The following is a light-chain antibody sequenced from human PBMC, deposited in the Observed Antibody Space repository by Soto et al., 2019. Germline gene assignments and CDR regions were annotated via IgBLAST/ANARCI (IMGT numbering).Light chain of an antibody. CDR1: QTISSNY. V-gene: IGKV3-20*01. Sequence: EIVLTQSPGTLSVSPGERATLSCRASQTISSNYLAWYQQKPGQAPSLLIYGTSSRATGIPDRFSGSVSGTDFTLTISRLEPEDSAIYYCQQYVSWTIGQGTKVEIK. CDR2: GTS. CDR3: QQYVSWT. J-gene: IGKJ1*01.